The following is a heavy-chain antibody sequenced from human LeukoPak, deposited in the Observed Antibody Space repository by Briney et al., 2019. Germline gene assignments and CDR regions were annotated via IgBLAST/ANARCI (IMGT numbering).Heavy chain of an antibody. V-gene: IGHV1-69*13. Sequence: SVKVSCKASGGTFSSYAISWVRQAPGQGLEWMGGIIPIFGTANYAQKFQGRVTITADESTSTAYMELSSLRSEDTAVYYCARAANSRAPGIMIFGVVSLDYWGQGTLVTVSS. CDR3: ARAANSRAPGIMIFGVVSLDY. D-gene: IGHD3-3*01. CDR1: GGTFSSYA. CDR2: IIPIFGTA. J-gene: IGHJ4*02.